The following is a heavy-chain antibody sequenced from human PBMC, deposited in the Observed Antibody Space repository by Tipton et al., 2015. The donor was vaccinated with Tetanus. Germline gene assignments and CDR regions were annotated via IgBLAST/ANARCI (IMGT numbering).Heavy chain of an antibody. CDR2: IYPGDSDT. D-gene: IGHD2-8*01. CDR1: GYIFNNYW. Sequence: VQLVQSGGEVKKPGESLKISCTGSGYIFNNYWIGWVRQKPGKGLAWMGIIYPGDSDTRYSPSFQGQVTISVDKSINTACLQWSSLKASDTSMFYCARAHCTDGVCNFDFWGQGALVTVAS. V-gene: IGHV5-51*01. J-gene: IGHJ4*02. CDR3: ARAHCTDGVCNFDF.